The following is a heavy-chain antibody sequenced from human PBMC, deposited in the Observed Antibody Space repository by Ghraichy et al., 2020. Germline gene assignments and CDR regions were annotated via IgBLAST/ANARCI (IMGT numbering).Heavy chain of an antibody. V-gene: IGHV3-30*18. J-gene: IGHJ4*02. CDR3: AKVPYYGSGSYKRGFDC. D-gene: IGHD3-10*01. Sequence: GESLRLSCAASRFTFSSYGMHWVRQAPGKGLEWVAVISYDGSNKYYADSVKGRFTISRDNSKNTLYLQMNSLRAEDTAVYYCAKVPYYGSGSYKRGFDCWGQGTLVTVSS. CDR1: RFTFSSYG. CDR2: ISYDGSNK.